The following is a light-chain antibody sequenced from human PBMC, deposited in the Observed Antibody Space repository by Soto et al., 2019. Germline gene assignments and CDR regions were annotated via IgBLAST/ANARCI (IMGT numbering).Light chain of an antibody. J-gene: IGLJ2*01. CDR2: GNS. CDR1: SSNIGAGYD. V-gene: IGLV1-40*01. CDR3: QSYDSSLSVLVV. Sequence: QSVLTQPPSVSGAPGQRVTISCTGSSSNIGAGYDVHWYQQLPGTAPKLLIYGNSNRPSGVPDRFSASKSGTSASLAITRLQAEDEADYYCQSYDSSLSVLVVFGGGTKLTVL.